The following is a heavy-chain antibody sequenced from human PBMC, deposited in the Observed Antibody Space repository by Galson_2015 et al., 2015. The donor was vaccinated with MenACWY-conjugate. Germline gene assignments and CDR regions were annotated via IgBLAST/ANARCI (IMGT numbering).Heavy chain of an antibody. V-gene: IGHV3-23*01. J-gene: IGHJ4*01. CDR1: GFLFSTYA. CDR3: ANMAGLTTSAFD. CDR2: ISSSSGATT. Sequence: SLRLSCAASGFLFSTYAMTWVRQAPGKGLEWVSAISSSSGATTYYADAVKGRFTISRDNSRNTLFLQMDKLSAEDTAVYYCANMAGLTTSAFD. D-gene: IGHD6-19*01.